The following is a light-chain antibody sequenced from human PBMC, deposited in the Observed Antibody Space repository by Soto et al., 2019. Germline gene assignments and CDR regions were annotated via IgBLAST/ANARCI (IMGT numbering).Light chain of an antibody. V-gene: IGLV1-44*01. Sequence: QSVLTQPPSASGTPGQRFTISCSGSSSNIGSNTVNWYQQLPGTAPKLLIYSNNQRPSGVPDRFSGSKSGTSASLAISGLQSEDEADYYRAAWDDSLNGYVLGTGSRSPS. CDR3: AAWDDSLNGYV. CDR2: SNN. CDR1: SSNIGSNT. J-gene: IGLJ1*01.